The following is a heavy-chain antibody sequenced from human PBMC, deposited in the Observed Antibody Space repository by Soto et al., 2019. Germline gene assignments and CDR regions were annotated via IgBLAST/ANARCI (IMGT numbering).Heavy chain of an antibody. CDR2: IYSGGST. D-gene: IGHD2-2*01. J-gene: IGHJ6*02. V-gene: IGHV3-66*01. CDR3: ARESGLGIPAAYYYGMDV. Sequence: EVQLVESGGGLVQPGGSLRLSCAASGFTVSSNYMSWVRQAPGKGLEWVSVIYSGGSTYYADSVKGRFTISRDNSKNTLYLQMNSLRAEDTAVYYCARESGLGIPAAYYYGMDVWGQGTTVTVSS. CDR1: GFTVSSNY.